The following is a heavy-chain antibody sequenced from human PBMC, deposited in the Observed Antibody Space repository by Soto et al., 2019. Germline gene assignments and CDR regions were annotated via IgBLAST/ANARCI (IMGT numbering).Heavy chain of an antibody. V-gene: IGHV4-61*05. Sequence: SETLSLTCSVSGGSIRSNIYYWVWIRQPPGKGLEWIGYIYYSGITNYNPSLKSRVTISVDTSKNTLYLQMNSLTAEDTAVYYCARTGLQIIQATSYYYGLDVWGQGTTVTVSS. D-gene: IGHD3-3*01. CDR2: IYYSGIT. J-gene: IGHJ6*02. CDR3: ARTGLQIIQATSYYYGLDV. CDR1: GGSIRSNIYY.